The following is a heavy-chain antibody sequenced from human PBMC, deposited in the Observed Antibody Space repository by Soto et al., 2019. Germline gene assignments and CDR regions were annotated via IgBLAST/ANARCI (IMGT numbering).Heavy chain of an antibody. V-gene: IGHV3-23*01. CDR2: ISGRGGGT. D-gene: IGHD3-10*01. CDR3: ARGLLWFGEFIVGAFDI. Sequence: GGSLRLSCAASGFTFSSYAMSWVRQAPGKGLEWVSGISGRGGGTYYADSVKGRFTISRHNSKNTLYLQMNSLRAEDTAVYYCARGLLWFGEFIVGAFDIWGQGTMVTVSS. J-gene: IGHJ3*02. CDR1: GFTFSSYA.